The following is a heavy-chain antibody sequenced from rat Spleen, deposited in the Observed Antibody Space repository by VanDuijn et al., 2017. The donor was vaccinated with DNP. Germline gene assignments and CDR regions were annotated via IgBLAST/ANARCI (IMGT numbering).Heavy chain of an antibody. CDR1: GFTFNKYW. CDR3: ARPDSGTVAGFAY. V-gene: IGHV5-31*01. CDR2: ITSSGGST. D-gene: IGHD1-8*01. Sequence: EVQLVESGGGLVQPGRSLKLSCVASGFTFNKYWMTWIRQVPGKGLEWVASITSSGGSTYYPDSVKGRFTISRDNAKNTLYLQMNSLRSEDTATYYCARPDSGTVAGFAYWGQGTLVAVSS. J-gene: IGHJ3*01.